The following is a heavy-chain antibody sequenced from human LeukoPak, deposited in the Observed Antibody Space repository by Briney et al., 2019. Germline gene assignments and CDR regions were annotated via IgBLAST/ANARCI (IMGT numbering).Heavy chain of an antibody. D-gene: IGHD3-9*01. CDR2: ITGSGGNT. CDR3: AKWGDYDVLTGYYVSDY. Sequence: GGSLRLSCAASGFTFSNYAMSWVRQAPGKGPEWVSAITGSGGNTYYADSVKGRFTISRDNSKNTVFLQMNSLRAEDTAVYYCAKWGDYDVLTGYYVSDYWGQGTLVTVSS. V-gene: IGHV3-23*01. J-gene: IGHJ4*02. CDR1: GFTFSNYA.